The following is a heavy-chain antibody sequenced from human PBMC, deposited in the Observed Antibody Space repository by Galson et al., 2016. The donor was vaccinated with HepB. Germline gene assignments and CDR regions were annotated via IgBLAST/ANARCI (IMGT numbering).Heavy chain of an antibody. CDR3: VPLGYAVDY. D-gene: IGHD5-12*01. J-gene: IGHJ4*02. Sequence: GLEWVSAISCSGGSTYYADAVKGRFTISRDNSKNTLYLQMNSLRAEDTAVYYCVPLGYAVDYWGQGTLVTVSS. V-gene: IGHV3-23*01. CDR2: ISCSGGST.